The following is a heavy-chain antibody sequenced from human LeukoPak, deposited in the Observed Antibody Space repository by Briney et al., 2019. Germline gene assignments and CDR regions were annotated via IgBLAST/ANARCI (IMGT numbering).Heavy chain of an antibody. J-gene: IGHJ4*02. Sequence: SETLSLTCTVSGGSISSYYWSWIRQPPGKGLEWIGYIYYSGSTNYNPSLKSRVTISVDTSKNQFSLKLSSVTAADTAVYYCARQDYDGYFDCWGQGTLVTVSS. CDR1: GGSISSYY. V-gene: IGHV4-59*08. CDR3: ARQDYDGYFDC. D-gene: IGHD4-23*01. CDR2: IYYSGST.